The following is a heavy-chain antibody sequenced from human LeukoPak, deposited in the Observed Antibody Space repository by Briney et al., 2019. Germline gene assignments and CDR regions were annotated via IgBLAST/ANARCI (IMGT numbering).Heavy chain of an antibody. D-gene: IGHD6-19*01. CDR1: GGSISSSSYY. Sequence: PSETLSLTCTVSGGSISSSSYYWGWIRQPPGKGLEWIGSIYYSGSTYYNPSLKSRVTISVDTSKNQFSLKLSSVTAADTAVYYCTRDVLILGSRVAGLFDYWGQGTLVTVSS. CDR3: TRDVLILGSRVAGLFDY. V-gene: IGHV4-39*07. J-gene: IGHJ4*02. CDR2: IYYSGST.